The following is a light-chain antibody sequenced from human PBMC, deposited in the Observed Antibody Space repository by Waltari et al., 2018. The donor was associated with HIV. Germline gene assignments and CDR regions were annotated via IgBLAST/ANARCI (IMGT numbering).Light chain of an antibody. CDR2: DVT. CDR1: NSDVSSDSF. Sequence: QSVLTQPRSVSGSPGQSVTISCVGINSDVSSDSFVSWYQQYPGKPPRLLIYDVTKRPSGVPHRFSGSKSGDTASLTISGLQADDEADYFCCSYSGDYVFGTGTEVTVL. CDR3: CSYSGDYV. V-gene: IGLV2-11*01. J-gene: IGLJ1*01.